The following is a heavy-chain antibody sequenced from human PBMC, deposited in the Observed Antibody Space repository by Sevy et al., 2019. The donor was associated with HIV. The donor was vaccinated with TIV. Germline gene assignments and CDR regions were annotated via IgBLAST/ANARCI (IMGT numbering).Heavy chain of an antibody. J-gene: IGHJ4*02. CDR3: ARDSGLWELPSLNDY. Sequence: GESLKISCAASGFTFSSYSMNWVRQAPGKGLEWVSSISSSSSYIYYADSVKGRFTISRDNAKNSLYLQMNSLRAEDTAVYYCARDSGLWELPSLNDYWGQGTLVTVSS. CDR2: ISSSSSYI. D-gene: IGHD1-26*01. V-gene: IGHV3-21*01. CDR1: GFTFSSYS.